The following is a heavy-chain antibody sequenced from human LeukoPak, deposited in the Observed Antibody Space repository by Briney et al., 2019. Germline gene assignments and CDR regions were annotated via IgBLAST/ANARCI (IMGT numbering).Heavy chain of an antibody. V-gene: IGHV1-18*01. J-gene: IGHJ4*02. Sequence: ASVKVSCKAADYTFSNFGISWVRQAPGQGLEWMGWINTYNERTNYAEKFQGRVSMTTDTSTTTAYMELRSLRSDDTAVYYCARGLTGMMDSDHWGQGTLVTVSS. CDR1: DYTFSNFG. D-gene: IGHD2-8*01. CDR3: ARGLTGMMDSDH. CDR2: INTYNERT.